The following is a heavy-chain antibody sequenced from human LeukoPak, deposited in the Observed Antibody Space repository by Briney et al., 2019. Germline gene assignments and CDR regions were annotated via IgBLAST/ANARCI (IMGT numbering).Heavy chain of an antibody. Sequence: PSETLSLTCAVYGGSFSGYYWSWIRQPPGKGLEWIGEINHSGSTNYNPSLKSRVTISVDTSKNHFSLKLSSVTAADTGVYYCAREVGAESYWGQGTLVTVSS. CDR2: INHSGST. J-gene: IGHJ4*02. CDR3: AREVGAESY. D-gene: IGHD1-26*01. V-gene: IGHV4-34*01. CDR1: GGSFSGYY.